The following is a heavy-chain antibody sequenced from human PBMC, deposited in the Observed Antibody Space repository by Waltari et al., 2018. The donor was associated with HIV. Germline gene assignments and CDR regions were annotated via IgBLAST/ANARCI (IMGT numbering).Heavy chain of an antibody. CDR1: GFGFSGYY. Sequence: QVRRVESGGALGSPGGSLRLSCAASGFGFSGYYMGWLRQAPGKGLEWIAYISDASDTTYYADSVRGRFTISRDNAKDSLFLQMNSLRAEDTAIYYCASFKLSFFDHWGQGTLVSVSS. J-gene: IGHJ4*02. CDR2: ISDASDTT. CDR3: ASFKLSFFDH. V-gene: IGHV3-11*01. D-gene: IGHD2-15*01.